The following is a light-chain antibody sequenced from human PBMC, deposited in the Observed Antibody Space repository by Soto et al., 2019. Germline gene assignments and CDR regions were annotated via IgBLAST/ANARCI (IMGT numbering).Light chain of an antibody. CDR2: GAS. J-gene: IGKJ1*01. V-gene: IGKV3-20*01. CDR1: QSISSDH. Sequence: EIVLTQSPGILSLSPGERATLACRASQSISSDHLAWYQQRPGQAPRLLIYGASSRATGIPDRFSGSGSGTDFTLTISRLEPEDFAVYYCHQYANSPRTFGQGTKVDIK. CDR3: HQYANSPRT.